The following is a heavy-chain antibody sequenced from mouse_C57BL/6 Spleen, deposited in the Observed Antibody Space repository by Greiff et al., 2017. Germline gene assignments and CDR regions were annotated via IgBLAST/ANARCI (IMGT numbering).Heavy chain of an antibody. Sequence: VQLQQSGPELVKPGASVKISCKASGYAFSSSWMNWVKQRPGKGLEWIGRIYPGDGDTNYNGKFKGKATLTADKSSSTAYMQLSSLTSEDSAVYFCAREAIYYYGGSDAMDYWGQGTSVTVSS. CDR2: IYPGDGDT. D-gene: IGHD1-1*01. CDR1: GYAFSSSW. V-gene: IGHV1-82*01. J-gene: IGHJ4*01. CDR3: AREAIYYYGGSDAMDY.